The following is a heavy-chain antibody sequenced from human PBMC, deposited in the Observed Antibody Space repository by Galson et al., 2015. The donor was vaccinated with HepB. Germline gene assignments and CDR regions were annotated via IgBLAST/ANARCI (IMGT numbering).Heavy chain of an antibody. CDR2: ISASGGST. V-gene: IGHV3-23*01. J-gene: IGHJ2*01. D-gene: IGHD2-2*01. Sequence: SLRLSCAASGFTFSSYAMSWVRQAPGKGLEWVSAISASGGSTYYADSVKGRFTISRDNSKNTLFLQMNSPRAEDTAVYYCAKDQGCSSSSCVDWYFDLWGRDTLVTVSS. CDR3: AKDQGCSSSSCVDWYFDL. CDR1: GFTFSSYA.